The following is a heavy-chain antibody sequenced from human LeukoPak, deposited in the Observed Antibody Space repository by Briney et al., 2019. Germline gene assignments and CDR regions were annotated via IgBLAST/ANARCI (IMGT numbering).Heavy chain of an antibody. Sequence: PSEPLSLTCAVSGDSISSNNWRGWVRQPPGKGLGWIGEIYHSGSPNYNPSLKSRVTISVDKSRNHFSLNLSSVTAADTAVYYCARVNINNWHSCDYWGQGTLVTVSS. CDR2: IYHSGSP. CDR3: ARVNINNWHSCDY. CDR1: GDSISSNNW. D-gene: IGHD1-1*01. V-gene: IGHV4-4*02. J-gene: IGHJ4*02.